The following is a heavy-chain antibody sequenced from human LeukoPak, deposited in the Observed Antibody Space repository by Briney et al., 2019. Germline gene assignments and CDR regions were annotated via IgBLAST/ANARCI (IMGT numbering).Heavy chain of an antibody. Sequence: SETLSLTCTVSGGSISSYYWSWIRQPPGKGLEWIGYIYYSGSTNYNPSLKSRVTISVDTSKNQFSLKLSSVTAADTAVYYCARLYVSSGYPGAFDIWGQGTMVNVSS. CDR3: ARLYVSSGYPGAFDI. V-gene: IGHV4-59*01. J-gene: IGHJ3*02. CDR1: GGSISSYY. CDR2: IYYSGST. D-gene: IGHD3-22*01.